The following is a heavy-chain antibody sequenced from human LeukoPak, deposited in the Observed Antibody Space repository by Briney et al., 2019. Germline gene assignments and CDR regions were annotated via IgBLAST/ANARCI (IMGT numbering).Heavy chain of an antibody. V-gene: IGHV3-30*18. Sequence: GGSLRLSCAASGFSFGGYGMHWVRQAPGKGLEWLAVISYDGNNKYYADSVRGRFTISRDNSKNTLYLQMNSLRPEDTAVYYCAKSVASDAYWGQGILVTVSS. CDR1: GFSFGGYG. CDR2: ISYDGNNK. D-gene: IGHD5-12*01. CDR3: AKSVASDAY. J-gene: IGHJ4*02.